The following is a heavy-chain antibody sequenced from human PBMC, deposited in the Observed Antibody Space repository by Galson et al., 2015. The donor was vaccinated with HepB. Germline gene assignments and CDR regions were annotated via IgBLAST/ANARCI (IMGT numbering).Heavy chain of an antibody. CDR1: GFTVSSNY. V-gene: IGHV3-53*01. CDR2: IFSGGNI. J-gene: IGHJ3*02. Sequence: SLRLSCAASGFTVSSNYMNWVRQAPGKGLEWVSVIFSGGNIYYADSVKGRFTISRDNSKNTLYLQMNSLRAEDTAVYYCAREMTTLSLDAFDIWGQGTMVTVSS. D-gene: IGHD4-11*01. CDR3: AREMTTLSLDAFDI.